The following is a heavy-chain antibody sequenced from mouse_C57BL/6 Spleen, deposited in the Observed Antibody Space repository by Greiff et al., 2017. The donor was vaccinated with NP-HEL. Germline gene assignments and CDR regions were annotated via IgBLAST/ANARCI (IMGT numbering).Heavy chain of an antibody. CDR1: GYSITSGYY. Sequence: EVQLVESGPGLVKPSQSLSLTCSVTGYSITSGYYWNWIRQFPGNKLEWMGYISYDGSNNYNPSLKNRISITRDTSKNQFFLKLNSVTTEDTATYYCARAYGSSFYWYFDVWGTGTTVTVSS. V-gene: IGHV3-6*01. J-gene: IGHJ1*03. D-gene: IGHD1-1*01. CDR3: ARAYGSSFYWYFDV. CDR2: ISYDGSN.